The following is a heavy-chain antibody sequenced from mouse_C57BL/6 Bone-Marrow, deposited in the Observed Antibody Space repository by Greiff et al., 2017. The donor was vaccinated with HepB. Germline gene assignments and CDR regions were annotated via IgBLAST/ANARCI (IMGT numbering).Heavy chain of an antibody. CDR3: AGEGYGVMDY. CDR1: GFTFSSYA. V-gene: IGHV5-4*01. CDR2: ISDGGSYT. J-gene: IGHJ4*01. D-gene: IGHD2-2*01. Sequence: EVQGVESGGGLVKPGGSLTLSCAASGFTFSSYAMSWVRQTPEKRLEWVATISDGGSYTYYPDNVKGRFTISRDNAKNNLYLQMSHLKSEDTAIYYCAGEGYGVMDYGGRGNAATVSA.